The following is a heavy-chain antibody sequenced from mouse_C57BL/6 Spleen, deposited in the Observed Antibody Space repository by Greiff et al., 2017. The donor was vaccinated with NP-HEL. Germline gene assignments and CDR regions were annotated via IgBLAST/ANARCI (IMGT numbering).Heavy chain of an antibody. CDR1: GFSLTSYG. Sequence: QVQLQQSGPGLVQPSQSLSITCTVSGFSLTSYGVHWVRQSPGKGLEWLGVIWRGGSTDYNAAFMSRLSITKDNSKSQVFFKMNSLQADDTAIYYWAKRRGYDYDWYFDVWGTGTTVTVSS. J-gene: IGHJ1*03. V-gene: IGHV2-5*01. CDR3: AKRRGYDYDWYFDV. CDR2: IWRGGST. D-gene: IGHD2-4*01.